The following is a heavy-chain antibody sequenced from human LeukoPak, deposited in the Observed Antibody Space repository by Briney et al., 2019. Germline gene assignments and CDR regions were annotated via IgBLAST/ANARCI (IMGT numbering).Heavy chain of an antibody. CDR3: AHRHPLRYFDWLLDFDY. V-gene: IGHV2-5*01. D-gene: IGHD3-9*01. CDR2: IYWNDDK. J-gene: IGHJ4*02. CDR1: GFSLSTSGVG. Sequence: SGQTLSHPTQALTLTCTFSGFSLSTSGVGVGWIRQPPGKALEWLALIYWNDDKRYIPSLKSRLTITQDTSKNQVVLTMTNMDPVDTATYYCAHRHPLRYFDWLLDFDYWGQGTPVTVSS.